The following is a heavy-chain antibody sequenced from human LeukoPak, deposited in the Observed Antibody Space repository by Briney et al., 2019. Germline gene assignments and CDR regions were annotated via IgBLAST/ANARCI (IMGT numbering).Heavy chain of an antibody. D-gene: IGHD6-13*01. CDR2: INHSGST. V-gene: IGHV4-34*01. CDR3: AKGSSWYGGFDP. CDR1: GGSFSGYY. J-gene: IGHJ5*02. Sequence: PSETLSLTCAVYGGSFSGYYWSWIRQPPGKGLEWIGEINHSGSTNYNPSLKSRVTISVDTSKNQFSLKLSSVTAADTAVYYCAKGSSWYGGFDPWSQGTLVTVSS.